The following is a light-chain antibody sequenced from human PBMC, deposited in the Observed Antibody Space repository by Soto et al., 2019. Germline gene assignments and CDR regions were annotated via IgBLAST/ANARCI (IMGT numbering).Light chain of an antibody. Sequence: QSALTQPASVSGSPGQSIPISCTGTSSDVGGYNYVSWYQHHPGKAPKLMIFDVSNRPSGVSNRFSGSKSGNTASLTISGLQPEDEADYYCSSYTTSNTRQIVFGTGTQLTVL. V-gene: IGLV2-14*03. CDR2: DVS. CDR3: SSYTTSNTRQIV. J-gene: IGLJ1*01. CDR1: SSDVGGYNY.